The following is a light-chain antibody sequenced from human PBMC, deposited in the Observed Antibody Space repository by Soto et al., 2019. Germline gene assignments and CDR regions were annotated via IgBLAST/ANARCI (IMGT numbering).Light chain of an antibody. CDR1: QSVSSD. CDR2: GAS. J-gene: IGKJ4*01. CDR3: QQYNNWLMLS. Sequence: EIVMTQSPAILSVSPGERATLSCRASQSVSSDLAWYQQKPGQTPRFLIYGASTRATGIPARFSGSGSGTEFTLTISSLQSEDFAIYYCQQYNNWLMLSFGGGTKVDIK. V-gene: IGKV3-15*01.